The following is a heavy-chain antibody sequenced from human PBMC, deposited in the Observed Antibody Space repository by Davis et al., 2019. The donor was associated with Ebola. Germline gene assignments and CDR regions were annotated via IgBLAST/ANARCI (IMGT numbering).Heavy chain of an antibody. V-gene: IGHV3-7*03. CDR1: GFTFSSYW. D-gene: IGHD4-17*01. CDR2: IKQDGSEK. Sequence: GESLKISCAASGFTFSSYWMSWVRQAPGKGLEWVANIKQDGSEKYYVDSVKGRFTISRDNAKNSLYLQMNSLRAEDTAVYYCARDSTDGDFFYYYGMDVWGQGTTVTVSS. J-gene: IGHJ6*02. CDR3: ARDSTDGDFFYYYGMDV.